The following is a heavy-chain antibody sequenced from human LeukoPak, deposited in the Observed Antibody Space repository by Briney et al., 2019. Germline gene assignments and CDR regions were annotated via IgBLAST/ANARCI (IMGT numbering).Heavy chain of an antibody. D-gene: IGHD2-15*01. CDR3: AKARRGETVYSSPTFGY. Sequence: GSLRLSCAASGFTFSSYAMSWVRQAPGKGLEWVSTISGSGGTTYYADSVKGRFTISRDDSENTLYLQMNRLRVEDTAVYYCAKARRGETVYSSPTFGYWGQGTLVIVSS. V-gene: IGHV3-23*01. J-gene: IGHJ4*02. CDR1: GFTFSSYA. CDR2: ISGSGGTT.